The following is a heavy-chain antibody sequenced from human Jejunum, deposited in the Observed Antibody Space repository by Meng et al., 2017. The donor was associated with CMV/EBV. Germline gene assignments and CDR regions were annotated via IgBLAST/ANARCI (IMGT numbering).Heavy chain of an antibody. Sequence: ASGSPSPGSFMHWVRQAPGQGLEWMGRINPKSGGTNYAQKFQGRVTMTRDTSISTAYMELSGLRSDDTAMYHCARGGGYFDWLFLDCWGQGTLVTVSS. J-gene: IGHJ4*02. CDR2: INPKSGGT. V-gene: IGHV1-2*06. D-gene: IGHD3-9*01. CDR3: ARGGGYFDWLFLDC. CDR1: GSPSPGSF.